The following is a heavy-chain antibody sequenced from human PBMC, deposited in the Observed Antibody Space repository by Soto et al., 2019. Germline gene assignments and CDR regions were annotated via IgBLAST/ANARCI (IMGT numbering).Heavy chain of an antibody. CDR1: GHSIRSCYY. J-gene: IGHJ4*02. Sequence: PXATLSLAFAVCGHSIRSCYYWCLIRQPPGKGLEWIGSIDHSGSTHYNPSLKSRVTVSVDTSKNQFSLNLTSVTAADTAVYYRARGYSGRYFDLWGQGTLVTVSS. CDR3: ARGYSGRYFDL. CDR2: IDHSGST. D-gene: IGHD1-26*01. V-gene: IGHV4-38-2*01.